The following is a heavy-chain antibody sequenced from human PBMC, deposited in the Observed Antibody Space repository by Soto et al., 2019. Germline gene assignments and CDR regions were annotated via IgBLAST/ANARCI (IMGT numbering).Heavy chain of an antibody. CDR3: AKLTYPSDSTGYYYERVSGWIDS. J-gene: IGHJ5*01. CDR2: ISASGGTA. Sequence: PGGSLRLSCAASGFMFSSYAMSWVRQAPGKGLEWVSSISASGGTANLADSVEGRCTISRDNSKSTLYLQMNSLRAEDTAVYYCAKLTYPSDSTGYYYERVSGWIDSRGQGTLVTVSS. V-gene: IGHV3-23*01. D-gene: IGHD3-22*01. CDR1: GFMFSSYA.